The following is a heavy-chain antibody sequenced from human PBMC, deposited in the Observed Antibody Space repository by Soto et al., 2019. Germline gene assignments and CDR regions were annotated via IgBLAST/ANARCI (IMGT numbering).Heavy chain of an antibody. CDR2: INHSGST. Sequence: SETLSLTCAVYGGSFSGYYCSWIRQPPGKGLEWIGEINHSGSTNYNPSLKSRVTISVDTSKNQFSLKLSSVTAADTAVYYCAREGSGQYSSSWYKKYYYYYYGMDVWGQGTTVTVSS. D-gene: IGHD6-13*01. V-gene: IGHV4-34*01. J-gene: IGHJ6*02. CDR1: GGSFSGYY. CDR3: AREGSGQYSSSWYKKYYYYYYGMDV.